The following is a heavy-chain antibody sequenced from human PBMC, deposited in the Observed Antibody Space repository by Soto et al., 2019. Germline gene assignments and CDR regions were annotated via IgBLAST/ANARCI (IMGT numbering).Heavy chain of an antibody. CDR3: APHVHCSGGSCHYDAFDI. V-gene: IGHV3-23*01. CDR1: GFIFGNYM. D-gene: IGHD2-15*01. Sequence: QLESGGGLVQPGESLRLSCAVSGFIFGNYMMTWVRQAPGKGLEWVLTIRDGGQSTYYADSVKGRFTISRDNSKNTLYLQMDSLGVEDTAVYYCAPHVHCSGGSCHYDAFDIRGQGTMVTVSS. J-gene: IGHJ3*02. CDR2: IRDGGQST.